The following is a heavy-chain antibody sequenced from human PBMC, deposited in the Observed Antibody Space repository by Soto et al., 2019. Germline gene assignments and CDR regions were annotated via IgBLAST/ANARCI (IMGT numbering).Heavy chain of an antibody. CDR2: IIPIFGTA. Sequence: ASVKVCCKASGGTFSSYAISWVRQAPGQGLEWMGGIIPIFGTANYAQKFQGRVTITADESTSTAYMELSSLRSEDTAVYYCARREDYGDYKGYYYGMDVWGQGTTVTVS. CDR1: GGTFSSYA. D-gene: IGHD4-17*01. J-gene: IGHJ6*02. CDR3: ARREDYGDYKGYYYGMDV. V-gene: IGHV1-69*13.